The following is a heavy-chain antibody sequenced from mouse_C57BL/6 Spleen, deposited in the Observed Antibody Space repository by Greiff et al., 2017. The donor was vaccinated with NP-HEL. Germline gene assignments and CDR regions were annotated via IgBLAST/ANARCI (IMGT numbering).Heavy chain of an antibody. CDR1: GYTFTSYW. CDR3: ARRDYYGSSYLYAMDY. D-gene: IGHD1-1*01. V-gene: IGHV1-69*01. CDR2: IDPSDSYT. J-gene: IGHJ4*01. Sequence: QVQLQQSGAELVMPGASVKLSCKASGYTFTSYWMHWVKQRPGQGLEWIGEIDPSDSYTNYNQKFKGKSTLTVDKSSSTAYMQLSSLTSEDSAVYYCARRDYYGSSYLYAMDYWGQGTSVTVSS.